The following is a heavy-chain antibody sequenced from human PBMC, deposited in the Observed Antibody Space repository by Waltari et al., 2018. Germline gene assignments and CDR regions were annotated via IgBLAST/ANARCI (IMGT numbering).Heavy chain of an antibody. CDR3: ARDGYSYGRNAFDI. D-gene: IGHD5-18*01. J-gene: IGHJ3*02. V-gene: IGHV4-59*11. CDR1: GGSICSHY. Sequence: QVQLQESGPGLVKPSETLSLTCTVSGGSICSHYWSWIRQPPGKGLEWIGYIYYSGSTNYNPSLKSRVTISVDTSKNQFSLKLSSVTAADTAVYYCARDGYSYGRNAFDIWGQGTMVTVSS. CDR2: IYYSGST.